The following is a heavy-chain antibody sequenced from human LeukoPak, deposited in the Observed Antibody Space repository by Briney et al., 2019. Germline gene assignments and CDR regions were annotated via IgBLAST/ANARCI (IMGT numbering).Heavy chain of an antibody. V-gene: IGHV4-34*01. CDR2: INHSGST. CDR3: ARGRITMVRGVIRAYYYMDV. J-gene: IGHJ6*03. CDR1: GGSFSGYY. Sequence: SATLSLTCAVYGGSFSGYYWSWIRQPPGKGLEWIGEINHSGSTNYNPSLKSRVTISVDTSMNQFSLKLSSVTAADTAVYYCARGRITMVRGVIRAYYYMDVWGKGTTVTVSS. D-gene: IGHD3-10*01.